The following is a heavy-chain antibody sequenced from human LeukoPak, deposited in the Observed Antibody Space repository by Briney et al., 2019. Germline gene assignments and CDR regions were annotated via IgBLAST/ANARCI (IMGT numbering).Heavy chain of an antibody. CDR3: ARGKLLWFGESQAFDI. CDR1: GGSISSGGYS. J-gene: IGHJ3*02. V-gene: IGHV4-30-2*01. CDR2: IYHSGST. D-gene: IGHD3-10*01. Sequence: PSETLSLTCAVSGGSISSGGYSWSWIRQPPGKGLEWIGYIYHSGSTYYNPSLKSRVTISVDRSKNQFSLKLSSVTAADTAVYYCARGKLLWFGESQAFDIWGQGTMVTVSS.